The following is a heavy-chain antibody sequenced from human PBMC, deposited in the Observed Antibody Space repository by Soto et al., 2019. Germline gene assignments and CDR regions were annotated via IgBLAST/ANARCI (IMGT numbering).Heavy chain of an antibody. CDR1: GFTFSSYA. J-gene: IGHJ6*02. CDR3: ARMMPTVTGGYYYGMDV. CDR2: ISYDGSNK. Sequence: QVQLVESGGGVVQPGRSLRLSCAASGFTFSSYAMHWVRQAPGKGLEWVAVISYDGSNKYYADSVKGRFTISRDNSKNTLYLQMNSLRAEDTAVYYCARMMPTVTGGYYYGMDVWGQGTTVTVSS. V-gene: IGHV3-30-3*01. D-gene: IGHD4-4*01.